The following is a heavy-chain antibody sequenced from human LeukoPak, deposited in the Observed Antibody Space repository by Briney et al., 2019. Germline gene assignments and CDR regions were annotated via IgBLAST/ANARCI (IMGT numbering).Heavy chain of an antibody. D-gene: IGHD6-19*01. J-gene: IGHJ5*02. CDR2: INSDGSST. CDR3: AKIPYSSGWVQNWFDP. V-gene: IGHV3-74*01. Sequence: GGSLGLSCAASGFTFSSSWMHWVRQAPGKGLVWVSRINSDGSSTSYADSVKGRFTISRDNAKNTLYLQMNSLRAEDTAVYYCAKIPYSSGWVQNWFDPWGQGTLVTVSS. CDR1: GFTFSSSW.